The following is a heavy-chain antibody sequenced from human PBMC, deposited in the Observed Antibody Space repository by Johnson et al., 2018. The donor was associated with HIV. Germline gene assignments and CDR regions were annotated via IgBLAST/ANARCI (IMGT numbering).Heavy chain of an antibody. V-gene: IGHV3-30*03. CDR1: GFTFSSYG. D-gene: IGHD6-13*01. CDR2: ISYYGTNK. CDR3: ARERARQELGLDGAFDI. J-gene: IGHJ3*02. Sequence: QVQLVESGGGVVQPGMSLRLSCAASGFTFSSYGMHWVRQAPGKGLEWVAVISYYGTNKYNADSVKGRFIISRDNSQNTLSLQMHSLRAEDTAVYYCARERARQELGLDGAFDIWGQGTTVSVS.